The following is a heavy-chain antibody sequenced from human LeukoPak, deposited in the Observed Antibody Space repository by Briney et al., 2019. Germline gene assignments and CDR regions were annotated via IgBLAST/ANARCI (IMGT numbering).Heavy chain of an antibody. V-gene: IGHV3-23*01. Sequence: XXAXXWVRQAPXXGLEWVSAISGXGGSTYYADSVKGRFTISRDNSKNTLYLQMNSLRAEDTAVYYCAKDQGHVLRYFDWFGNYYMDVWGKGTTVTVSS. CDR2: ISGXGGST. D-gene: IGHD3-9*01. CDR1: XXA. J-gene: IGHJ6*03. CDR3: AKDQGHVLRYFDWFGNYYMDV.